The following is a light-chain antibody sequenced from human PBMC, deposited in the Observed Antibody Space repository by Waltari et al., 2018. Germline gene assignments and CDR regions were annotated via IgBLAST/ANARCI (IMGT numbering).Light chain of an antibody. CDR1: SSYVGGYNY. CDR3: SSYAGSNKLV. J-gene: IGLJ3*02. Sequence: QSALTQPPSASGSPGQSVTIPCTGTSSYVGGYNYVSWYQQHPGKAPKLMIYEVSKRPSGVPDRFSGSKSGNTASLTVSGLQAEDEADYYCSSYAGSNKLVFGGGTKLTVL. CDR2: EVS. V-gene: IGLV2-8*01.